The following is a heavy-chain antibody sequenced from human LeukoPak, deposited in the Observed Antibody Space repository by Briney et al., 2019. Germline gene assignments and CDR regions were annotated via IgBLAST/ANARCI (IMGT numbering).Heavy chain of an antibody. CDR2: IYPGDSDT. CDR1: GYSFTSYW. CDR3: ARLIMVRGASDYYYYYMDV. D-gene: IGHD3-10*01. Sequence: GESLKISCKGSGYSFTSYWIGWVRQMPGKGLEWMGIIYPGDSDTRYSPSFQGQVTISADKSISTAYLQWSSLKASDTAMYYCARLIMVRGASDYYYYYMDVWGTGTTVTVSS. V-gene: IGHV5-51*01. J-gene: IGHJ6*03.